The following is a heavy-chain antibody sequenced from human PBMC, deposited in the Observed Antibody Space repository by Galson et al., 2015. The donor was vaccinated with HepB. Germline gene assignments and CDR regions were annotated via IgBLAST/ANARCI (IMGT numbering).Heavy chain of an antibody. Sequence: SVKVSCKASGYTFTGYYMHWVRQAPGQGLEWMGWINPNSGGTNYAQKFQGRVTMTRDTSISTAYMELSRLRSDDTAVYYCARDTGYSGSYYVDYWGQGTLVTVSS. CDR2: INPNSGGT. D-gene: IGHD1-26*01. CDR3: ARDTGYSGSYYVDY. V-gene: IGHV1-2*02. CDR1: GYTFTGYY. J-gene: IGHJ4*02.